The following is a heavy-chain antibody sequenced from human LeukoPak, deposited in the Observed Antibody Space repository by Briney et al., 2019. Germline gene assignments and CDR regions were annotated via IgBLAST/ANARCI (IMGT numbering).Heavy chain of an antibody. Sequence: PSETLSLTCAVYGGSFSGYYWSWIRQPPGKGLEWIGEINHSGSTNYNPSLTSRVTISVDTSKNQFSLKLSSVTAADTAVYYCARGGWSAAEYFQHWGQGTLVTVSS. V-gene: IGHV4-34*01. CDR1: GGSFSGYY. CDR3: ARGGWSAAEYFQH. J-gene: IGHJ1*01. CDR2: INHSGST.